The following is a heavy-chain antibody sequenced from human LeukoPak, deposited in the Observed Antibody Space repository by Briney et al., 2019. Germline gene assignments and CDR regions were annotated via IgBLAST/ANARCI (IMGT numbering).Heavy chain of an antibody. V-gene: IGHV3-7*03. Sequence: PGGSLRLSCAASGFTFSSYWMSWVRQAPGKGLEWVANIKQDGSEKYYVDSVKGRFTISRDNAKNSLYLQMNSLRIDDTAMYYCTRTVNSASDFWGQGTLVTVSS. D-gene: IGHD4-23*01. CDR3: TRTVNSASDF. CDR2: IKQDGSEK. CDR1: GFTFSSYW. J-gene: IGHJ4*02.